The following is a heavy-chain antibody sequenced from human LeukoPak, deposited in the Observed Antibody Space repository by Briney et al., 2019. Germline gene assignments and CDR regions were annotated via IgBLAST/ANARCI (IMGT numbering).Heavy chain of an antibody. CDR2: MNPNSGNT. V-gene: IGHV1-8*01. Sequence: ASVKVSCKASGYTFASYDINWVRQATGQGLEWMGWMNPNSGNTGYAQKFQGRVTMTRNTSISTAYMELSSLRSEDTAAYYCARALGATNQDYWGQGTLVTVSS. CDR1: GYTFASYD. J-gene: IGHJ4*02. CDR3: ARALGATNQDY. D-gene: IGHD1-26*01.